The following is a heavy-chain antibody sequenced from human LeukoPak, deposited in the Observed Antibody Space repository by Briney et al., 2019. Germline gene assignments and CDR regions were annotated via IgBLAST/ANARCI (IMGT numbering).Heavy chain of an antibody. CDR3: AKDRHGGYADY. CDR1: GFTFSSYA. D-gene: IGHD2-8*01. CDR2: ISYDGSNK. J-gene: IGHJ4*03. Sequence: GRSLRLSCAASGFTFSSYAMHWVRQAPGKGLEWVAVISYDGSNKYYADSVKGRFTISRDNSKNTLYLQMNSLRAEDTAVYYCAKDRHGGYADYWGRGTLVTVSS. V-gene: IGHV3-30*18.